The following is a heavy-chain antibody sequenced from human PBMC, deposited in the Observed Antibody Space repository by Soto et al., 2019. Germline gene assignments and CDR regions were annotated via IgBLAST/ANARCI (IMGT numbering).Heavy chain of an antibody. CDR2: ISSSGSTI. J-gene: IGHJ3*02. CDR3: ARPLVVVVAATDDAFDI. CDR1: GFTFSSYE. D-gene: IGHD2-15*01. V-gene: IGHV3-48*03. Sequence: GESLKISCAASGFTFSSYEMNWVRQAPGKGLEWVSYISSSGSTIYYADSVKGRFTISRDNAKNSLYLQMNSLRAEDTAVYYCARPLVVVVAATDDAFDIWGQGTMVTVSS.